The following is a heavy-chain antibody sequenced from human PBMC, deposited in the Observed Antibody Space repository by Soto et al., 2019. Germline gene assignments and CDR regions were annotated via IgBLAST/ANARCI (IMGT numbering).Heavy chain of an antibody. V-gene: IGHV3-21*01. J-gene: IGHJ5*02. D-gene: IGHD6-13*01. CDR1: SCTFSSYS. CDR2: ISGSSSYI. Sequence: LTLSCAASSCTFSSYSNNLVRLAPGKWLEWCSSISGSSSYIYYGGSVRGRFTISSGTAETSLFLQMQSLGAEDTAVYYCASDTSVCRYSSGGYGGWFDTWGRGILETVSS. CDR3: ASDTSVCRYSSGGYGGWFDT.